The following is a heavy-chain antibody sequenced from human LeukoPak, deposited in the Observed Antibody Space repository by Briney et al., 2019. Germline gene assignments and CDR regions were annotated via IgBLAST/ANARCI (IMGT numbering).Heavy chain of an antibody. CDR1: GGSISSYY. CDR3: ARGRDTVSTPFDY. V-gene: IGHV4-59*01. D-gene: IGHD2-15*01. CDR2: IYYSGST. J-gene: IGHJ4*02. Sequence: PSETLSLTCTVSGGSISSYYWSWIRQPPGKGLEWIGYIYYSGSTNYNPSLKSRVTISVDTSKNQFSLRLSSVTAADTAVYYCARGRDTVSTPFDYWGQGTLVTVSS.